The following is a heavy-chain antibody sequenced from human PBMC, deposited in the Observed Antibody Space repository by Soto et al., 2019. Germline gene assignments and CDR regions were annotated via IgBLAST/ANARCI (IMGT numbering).Heavy chain of an antibody. CDR2: IRSKTDGGPT. CDR3: TSNYQGISN. CDR1: GFTFSYAW. V-gene: IGHV3-15*01. D-gene: IGHD1-7*01. J-gene: IGHJ4*02. Sequence: VGSLRLSCASSGFTFSYAWMSCVRHYPEKWLEWVGRIRSKTDGGPTDYAAPVKGRFTISRDDSKNTLYLQMNSLKTEDTAIYYCTSNYQGISNWGQGTLVIVSS.